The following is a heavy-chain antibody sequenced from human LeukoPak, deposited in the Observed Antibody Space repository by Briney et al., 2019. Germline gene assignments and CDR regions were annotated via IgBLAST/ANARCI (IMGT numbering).Heavy chain of an antibody. V-gene: IGHV3-15*01. D-gene: IGHD3-22*01. CDR1: GFTFSIAW. CDR2: IKSKTDGGTT. Sequence: PGGSLRLSCAASGFTFSIAWMSWVRQAPGKGLEWVGRIKSKTDGGTTDYAAPVKGRFTISRDDSKNTPYLQMNGLKTEDTAVYYCTTEPWYYDSSGYPVDYWGQGTLVTVSS. J-gene: IGHJ4*02. CDR3: TTEPWYYDSSGYPVDY.